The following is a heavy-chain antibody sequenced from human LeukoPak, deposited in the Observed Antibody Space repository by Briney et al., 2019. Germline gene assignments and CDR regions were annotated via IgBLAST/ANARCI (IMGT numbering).Heavy chain of an antibody. CDR2: ISGSGGST. D-gene: IGHD3-10*01. J-gene: IGHJ4*02. Sequence: GGSLRLSCAASGFTFSSYAMSWVRQAPGKGLEWVSAISGSGGSTYYADSVKGRFTISRDNSKNTLYLQMNGLRAEDTAVYYCAKDPGYSLGTSYDDYWGQGTLVTVSS. V-gene: IGHV3-23*01. CDR3: AKDPGYSLGTSYDDY. CDR1: GFTFSSYA.